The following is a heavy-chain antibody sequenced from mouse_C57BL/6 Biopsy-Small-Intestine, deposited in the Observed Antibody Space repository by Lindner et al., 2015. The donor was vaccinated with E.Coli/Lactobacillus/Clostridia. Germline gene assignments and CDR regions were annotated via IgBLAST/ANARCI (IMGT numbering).Heavy chain of an antibody. J-gene: IGHJ1*01. CDR1: GYTFTNYG. Sequence: SVKVSCKASGYTFTNYGISWVRQAPGQGLEWVGGIIPIFGTAKYAQKFQGRVTITADESTSTAYMEVSSLRSDDTAVYYCARVLGYFFDTSTGMDVWGQGTAVTVSS. V-gene: IGHV1-81*01. CDR2: IIPIFGTA. CDR3: ARVLGYFFDTSTGMDV. D-gene: IGHD5-1*01.